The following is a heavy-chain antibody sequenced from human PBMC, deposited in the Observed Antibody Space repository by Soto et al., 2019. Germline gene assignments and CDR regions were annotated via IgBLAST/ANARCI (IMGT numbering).Heavy chain of an antibody. Sequence: EVQLVESGGGLVKPGGSLRLSCAASGLTFSNAWMNWVHQAPGKGPEWVGRIKSKTDGGTTDYAAPVRGRFTISRDDSKSALNLHMNSLKTEDTAVYYCTTVGSITTDRTPLDYWGQGTLVTVSS. CDR3: TTVGSITTDRTPLDY. V-gene: IGHV3-15*07. D-gene: IGHD3-10*01. CDR2: IKSKTDGGTT. J-gene: IGHJ4*02. CDR1: GLTFSNAW.